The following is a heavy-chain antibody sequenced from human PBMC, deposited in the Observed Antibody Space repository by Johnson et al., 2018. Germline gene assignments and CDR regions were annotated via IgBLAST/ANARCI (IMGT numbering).Heavy chain of an antibody. CDR3: AREPTTMLRGDHYFYMDV. V-gene: IGHV3-30*03. CDR1: GFSFSTYG. D-gene: IGHD3-10*01. CDR2: LSSDGSNK. J-gene: IGHJ6*03. Sequence: QVQLVETGGGVVQPGRSLRLSCAASGFSFSTYGLHWVRQAPGKGLEWVAVLSSDGSNKYYADSVTGRCIISRDNSKNTLYLQMNSLRAEDTAVYFCAREPTTMLRGDHYFYMDVWGKGTTGTVSS.